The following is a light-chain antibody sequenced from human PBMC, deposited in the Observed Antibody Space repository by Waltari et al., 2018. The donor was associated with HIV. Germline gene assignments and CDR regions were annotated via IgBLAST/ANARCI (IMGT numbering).Light chain of an antibody. Sequence: QSVLTQPPSVSGAPGQRVTISCTGSSPNIGAGYDEHWYQQLPGTAPKLLIYGNPNRPSGVSDRFSGSKSGTSASLAITGLQAEDEADYYCQSYDSRQSGFWVFGGGTTLTVL. CDR2: GNP. V-gene: IGLV1-40*01. J-gene: IGLJ3*02. CDR3: QSYDSRQSGFWV. CDR1: SPNIGAGYD.